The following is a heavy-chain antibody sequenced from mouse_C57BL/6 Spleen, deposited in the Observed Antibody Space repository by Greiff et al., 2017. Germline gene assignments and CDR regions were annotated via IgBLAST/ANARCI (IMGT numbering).Heavy chain of an antibody. CDR2: IDPSDSYT. J-gene: IGHJ4*01. D-gene: IGHD3-3*01. CDR3: ARGGTRAMGY. CDR1: GYTFTSYW. Sequence: QVQLQQPGAELVMPGASVKLSCKASGYTFTSYWMHWVKQRPGQGLEWIGEIDPSDSYTNYNQKFKGKSTLTVDKSSSTAYMQLSGLTSEDSAVYYCARGGTRAMGYWGQGASVTVSS. V-gene: IGHV1-69*01.